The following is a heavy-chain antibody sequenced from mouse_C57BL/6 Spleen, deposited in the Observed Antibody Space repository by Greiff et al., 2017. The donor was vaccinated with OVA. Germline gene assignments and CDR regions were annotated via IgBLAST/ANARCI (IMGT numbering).Heavy chain of an antibody. CDR1: GYTFTSYW. Sequence: VQLQQSGAELVKPGASVKLSCKASGYTFTSYWMHWVTQRPGQGLEWIGLILPYGGSTNYNAKFKSKATLTIDKSSRTAYLQLSSLTSEDSAVYYWARSDYGSSYRWYFDVWGTGTTVTDSS. V-gene: IGHV1-64*01. D-gene: IGHD1-1*01. J-gene: IGHJ1*03. CDR3: ARSDYGSSYRWYFDV. CDR2: ILPYGGST.